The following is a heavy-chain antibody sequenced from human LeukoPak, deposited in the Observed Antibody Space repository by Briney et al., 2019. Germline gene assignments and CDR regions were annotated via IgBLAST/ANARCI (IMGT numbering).Heavy chain of an antibody. CDR3: ARDSADSSGSDY. CDR2: INPNSGGT. Sequence: ASVKVSCKASGYTFTGYYMHWVRQAPGQGLEWMGWINPNSGGTNYAQKFQGRVTMTRDTSISTAYMELSSLRSEDTAVYYCARDSADSSGSDYWGQGTLVTVSS. D-gene: IGHD3-22*01. V-gene: IGHV1-2*02. J-gene: IGHJ4*02. CDR1: GYTFTGYY.